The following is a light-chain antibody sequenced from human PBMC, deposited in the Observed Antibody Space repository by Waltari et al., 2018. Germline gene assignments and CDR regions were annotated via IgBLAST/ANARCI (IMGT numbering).Light chain of an antibody. CDR2: GAS. Sequence: EIVMTQSPATLSVSPGERATLSCRASQSVSSNLAWYQQKPGQAPRLLLYGASTRATGIPARFSGSGSGTEFTLTISSLQSEDFAVYYCQRYNNWPGTFGQGTKVEIK. J-gene: IGKJ1*01. V-gene: IGKV3-15*01. CDR3: QRYNNWPGT. CDR1: QSVSSN.